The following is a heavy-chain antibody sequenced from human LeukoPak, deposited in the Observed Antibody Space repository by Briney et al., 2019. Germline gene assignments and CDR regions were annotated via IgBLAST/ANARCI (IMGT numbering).Heavy chain of an antibody. CDR1: GYSFNTYL. V-gene: IGHV5-51*01. CDR3: ARRYYDSRGYHSFDY. Sequence: GESLKISCKGSGYSFNTYLINWVRLMPGKGLEWMGIIDPNDSDTRYSPSFQGQVTISADKSSSTAYLQWSSLKASDTAVYYCARRYYDSRGYHSFDYWGQGTLVTVSS. J-gene: IGHJ4*02. D-gene: IGHD3-22*01. CDR2: IDPNDSDT.